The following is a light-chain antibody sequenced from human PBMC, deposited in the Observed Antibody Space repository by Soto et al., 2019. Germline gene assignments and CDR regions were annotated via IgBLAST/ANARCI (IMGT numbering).Light chain of an antibody. CDR1: SGDVGGYNY. CDR2: DVS. V-gene: IGLV2-14*01. CDR3: SSYTSRSTVV. Sequence: QSALTQPASVSGSPGQSITISCTGTSGDVGGYNYVSWYQQHPGKAPKLMIYDVSNRPSGVSNRFSGSKSGNTASLTISGLQAEDEADYYCSSYTSRSTVVFGGGTTLTVL. J-gene: IGLJ2*01.